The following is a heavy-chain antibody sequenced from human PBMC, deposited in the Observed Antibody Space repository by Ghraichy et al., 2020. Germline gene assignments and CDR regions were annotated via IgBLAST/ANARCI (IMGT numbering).Heavy chain of an antibody. Sequence: SETLSLTCTVSGGSISSSSYYWSWIRQPPGKGLEWIGYIYYSGSTNYNPSLKSRVTISVDTSKNQFSLKLSSVTAADTAVYYCARTYNSGWYFGHFDYWGQGTLVTVSS. D-gene: IGHD6-19*01. J-gene: IGHJ4*02. CDR2: IYYSGST. V-gene: IGHV4-61*05. CDR3: ARTYNSGWYFGHFDY. CDR1: GGSISSSSYY.